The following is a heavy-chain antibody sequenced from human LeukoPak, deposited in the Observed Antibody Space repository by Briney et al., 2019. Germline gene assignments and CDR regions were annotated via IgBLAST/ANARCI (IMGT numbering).Heavy chain of an antibody. Sequence: ASVKVSCKASGYTFSSYAISWVRQAPGQGLEWMGRIIPILGIANYAQKFQGRVTITADKSTSTAYMELSSLRSEDTAVYYCAREWYYDSSGYYLGYYFDYWGQGTLVTVSS. CDR3: AREWYYDSSGYYLGYYFDY. CDR1: GYTFSSYA. CDR2: IIPILGIA. J-gene: IGHJ4*02. V-gene: IGHV1-69*04. D-gene: IGHD3-22*01.